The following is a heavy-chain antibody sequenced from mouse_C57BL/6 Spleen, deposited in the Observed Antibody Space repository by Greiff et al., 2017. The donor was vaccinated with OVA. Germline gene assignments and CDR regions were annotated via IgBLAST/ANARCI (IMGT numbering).Heavy chain of an antibody. Sequence: EVQLQESGPGLVKPSQSLSLTCSVTGYSITSGYYWNWIRQFPGNKLEWMGYISYDGSNNYNPSLKNRISITRDTSKNQFFLKLNSVTTEDTATYYCAREYDSWYFDVWGTGTTVTVSS. J-gene: IGHJ1*03. D-gene: IGHD2-13*01. CDR1: GYSITSGYY. V-gene: IGHV3-6*01. CDR2: ISYDGSN. CDR3: AREYDSWYFDV.